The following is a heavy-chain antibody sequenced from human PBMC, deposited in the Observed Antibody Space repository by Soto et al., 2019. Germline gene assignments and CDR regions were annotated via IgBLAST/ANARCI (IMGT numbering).Heavy chain of an antibody. CDR2: ISGSGGST. V-gene: IGHV3-23*01. CDR3: AKDRSLVTAIINWFDP. CDR1: GFTFSSYA. Sequence: PGGSLRLSCAASGFTFSSYAMSWVRQAPGKGLEWVSAISGSGGSTYYADSVKGRFTISRDNSKNTLYLQMNSLRAEDTAVYYCAKDRSLVTAIINWFDPWGQGTLVTVSS. D-gene: IGHD2-21*02. J-gene: IGHJ5*02.